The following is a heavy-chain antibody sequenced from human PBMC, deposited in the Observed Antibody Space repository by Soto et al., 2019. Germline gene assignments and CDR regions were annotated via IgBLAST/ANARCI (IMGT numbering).Heavy chain of an antibody. J-gene: IGHJ4*02. Sequence: PSETLSLTCTVSGGSISSGGYYWSWIRQHPGKCLEWIGYIYYSGSTYYNPSLKSRVTISVDTSKNQFSLKLSSVTAADTAVYYCAREGRIVGASHFDYWGQGTLVTVSS. CDR1: GGSISSGGYY. CDR3: AREGRIVGASHFDY. CDR2: IYYSGST. D-gene: IGHD1-26*01. V-gene: IGHV4-31*03.